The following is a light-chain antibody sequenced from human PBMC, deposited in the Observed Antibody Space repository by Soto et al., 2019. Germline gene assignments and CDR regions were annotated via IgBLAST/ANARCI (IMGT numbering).Light chain of an antibody. Sequence: QSVLTQPASVSGSPGQSITISCTGSNSDVGGHNFVSWYQQHPGKAPKLMIFEVTNRASGISSRFSASKTGNTASLTISGLQAEDEADYYCSSYASSTTPLIFGGGTQLTVL. J-gene: IGLJ2*01. CDR3: SSYASSTTPLI. CDR2: EVT. V-gene: IGLV2-14*01. CDR1: NSDVGGHNF.